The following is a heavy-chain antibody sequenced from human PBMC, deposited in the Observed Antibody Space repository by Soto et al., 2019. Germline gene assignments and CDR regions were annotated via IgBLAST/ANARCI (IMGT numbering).Heavy chain of an antibody. CDR3: AKAGGDCSGGTCYSGQGDY. J-gene: IGHJ4*02. CDR2: ITGSGGST. D-gene: IGHD2-15*01. CDR1: GFTFSTYA. Sequence: EVQLLESGGGLVQPGGSLRLSCAASGFTFSTYAMSWVRQAPGKGLEWVSGITGSGGSTYYADSVKGRFTISRDNSKNTLDLQMNSLRAEDTAVYYCAKAGGDCSGGTCYSGQGDYWGQGTLVTVPS. V-gene: IGHV3-23*01.